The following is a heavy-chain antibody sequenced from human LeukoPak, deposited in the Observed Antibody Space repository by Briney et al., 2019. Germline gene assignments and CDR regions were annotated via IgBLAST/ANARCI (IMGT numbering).Heavy chain of an antibody. D-gene: IGHD6-19*01. CDR3: ARHKSLAVAGKMDAFDI. CDR2: IYYSGST. Sequence: PSETLSLTCTVSGGSISSYYWSWIRQPPGKGLEWIGYIYYSGSTNYNPSLKSRVTISVDTSKNQFSLKLSSVTAADTAVYYCARHKSLAVAGKMDAFDIWGQGTMVTVSS. J-gene: IGHJ3*02. V-gene: IGHV4-59*08. CDR1: GGSISSYY.